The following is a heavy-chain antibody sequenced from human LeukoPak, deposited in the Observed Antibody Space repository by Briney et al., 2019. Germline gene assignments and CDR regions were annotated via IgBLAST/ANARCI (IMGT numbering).Heavy chain of an antibody. Sequence: GGSLRLSCVVSGLSFSDYGMHWVRQAPGKGLEWVAFIRYDGSNKYYADSVKGRFTISRDNSKNTLYLQMNSLRAEDTAVYYCAKSGFKVVPCFDYWGQGTLVTVSS. CDR2: IRYDGSNK. V-gene: IGHV3-30*02. J-gene: IGHJ4*02. CDR1: GLSFSDYG. D-gene: IGHD2-2*01. CDR3: AKSGFKVVPCFDY.